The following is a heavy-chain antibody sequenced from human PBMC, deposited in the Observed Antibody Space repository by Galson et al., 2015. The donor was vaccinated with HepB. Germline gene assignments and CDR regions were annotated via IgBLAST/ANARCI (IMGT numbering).Heavy chain of an antibody. D-gene: IGHD2-21*01. CDR1: GYTFTSYA. Sequence: SVKVSCKASGYTFTSYAMNWVRQAPGQGLEWMGWINTNTGNPTYAQGFTGRFVFSLDTSVSTAYLQISSLKAEDTAVYYCARGGGGDWLSLGKARIYYYYYYYMDVWGKGTTVTVSS. CDR3: ARGGGGDWLSLGKARIYYYYYYYMDV. CDR2: INTNTGNP. J-gene: IGHJ6*03. V-gene: IGHV7-4-1*02.